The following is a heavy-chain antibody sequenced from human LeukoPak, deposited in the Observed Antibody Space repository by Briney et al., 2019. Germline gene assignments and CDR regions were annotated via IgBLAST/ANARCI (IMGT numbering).Heavy chain of an antibody. J-gene: IGHJ4*02. CDR1: GFTFSSSS. D-gene: IGHD3-10*01. CDR2: ISYDGSNK. Sequence: AGGSLRLSCAASGFTFSSSSMSWVRQAPGKGLEWVAVISYDGSNKYHADSVKGRFTISRDNSKNTLYLQMNSLRAEDTAVYYCAKVGSAVRGVIIGVDYWGQGTLVTVSS. V-gene: IGHV3-30*18. CDR3: AKVGSAVRGVIIGVDY.